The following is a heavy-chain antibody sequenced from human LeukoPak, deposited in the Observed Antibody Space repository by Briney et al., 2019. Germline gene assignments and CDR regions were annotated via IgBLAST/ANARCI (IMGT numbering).Heavy chain of an antibody. CDR2: IYYTGST. J-gene: IGHJ6*03. V-gene: IGHV4-39*01. CDR1: GGSISSSSYY. Sequence: TSETLSLTCTVSGGSISSSSYYWVWIRQPPGKGLEWIGTIYYTGSTYYNSSLKSRVTMSVDTSKNQFSLKLGSVTAADTAVYFCARRRDFYYYMDVWGKGTTVTISS. CDR3: ARRRDFYYYMDV.